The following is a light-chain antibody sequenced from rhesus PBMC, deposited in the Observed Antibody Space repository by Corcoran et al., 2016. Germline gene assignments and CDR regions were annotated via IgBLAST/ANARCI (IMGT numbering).Light chain of an antibody. CDR3: QQHDNSPYS. V-gene: IGKV1-69*01. J-gene: IGKJ2*01. CDR2: RAS. CDR1: QGISNW. Sequence: DIQMTQSPSSLSASVGDRVTITCRASQGISNWLAWYQQKPGKAPKLLIYRASNFETGVPSRFSGRVSGTDFTLNISSLQPKDIATYYCQQHDNSPYSFGQGTKVEIK.